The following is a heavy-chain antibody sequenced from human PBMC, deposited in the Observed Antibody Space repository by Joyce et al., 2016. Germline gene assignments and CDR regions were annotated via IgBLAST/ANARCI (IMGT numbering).Heavy chain of an antibody. CDR3: ARGGIVYDYSMDL. J-gene: IGHJ6*02. V-gene: IGHV3-21*02. CDR1: GFTFSTSS. CDR2: ISSDSTYI. Sequence: EVQLVESGGGLVKSGGSLRISCAASGFTFSTSSMSWFRRAPGKGREWGSAISSDSTYIFYADSVKGRFTVSRDNAKNSLYLQMNSLRAEDTAVFFCARGGIVYDYSMDLWGQGTTVTVSS. D-gene: IGHD3-22*01.